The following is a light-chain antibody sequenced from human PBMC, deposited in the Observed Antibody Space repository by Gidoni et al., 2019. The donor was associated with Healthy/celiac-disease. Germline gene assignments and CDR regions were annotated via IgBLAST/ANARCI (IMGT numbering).Light chain of an antibody. Sequence: DIQMTQSPSSLSASVGDRVTITCQASQDISNYLNWYQQKPGKAPKLLIYDASNLETEVPSRFSGSGSGTDFTFTISSLQPEDIATYYCQQYDNLPLTFGPXTKVDIK. J-gene: IGKJ3*01. CDR2: DAS. V-gene: IGKV1-33*01. CDR1: QDISNY. CDR3: QQYDNLPLT.